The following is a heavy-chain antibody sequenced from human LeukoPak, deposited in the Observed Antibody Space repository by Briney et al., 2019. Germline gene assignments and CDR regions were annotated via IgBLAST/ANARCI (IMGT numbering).Heavy chain of an antibody. CDR3: ATDGGPFDH. Sequence: GGSLRLSCVGSGFRFSGYWMSWVRQAPGKGLEWVANIKQDGSERYYVDSVKGRFTISRDNAKNSQYLQMNSLRVEDTAVYYCATDGGPFDHWGQGTLVTASS. V-gene: IGHV3-7*01. CDR1: GFRFSGYW. CDR2: IKQDGSER. J-gene: IGHJ4*02. D-gene: IGHD3-3*01.